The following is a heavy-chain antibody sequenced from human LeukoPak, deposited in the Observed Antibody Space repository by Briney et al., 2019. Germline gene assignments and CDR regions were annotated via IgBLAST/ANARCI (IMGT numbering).Heavy chain of an antibody. CDR1: GFTLSTYS. Sequence: GGSLRLSCAASGFTLSTYSMNWVRQAPGKGLEWISYITGSSSTISYADSVKGRFTISRDNAKNSLSLQMNSLRAEGTAVYYCATDRHWAFDYWGQGTLVTVSS. V-gene: IGHV3-48*01. CDR3: ATDRHWAFDY. J-gene: IGHJ4*02. CDR2: ITGSSSTI. D-gene: IGHD3-16*01.